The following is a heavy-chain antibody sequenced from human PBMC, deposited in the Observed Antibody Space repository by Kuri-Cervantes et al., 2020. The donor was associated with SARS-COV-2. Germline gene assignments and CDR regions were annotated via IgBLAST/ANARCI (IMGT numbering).Heavy chain of an antibody. CDR3: AKDSGLLWFGELLSRNHFDY. V-gene: IGHV3-30*02. CDR1: GFTFSYYG. CDR2: MHDDGRLK. D-gene: IGHD3-10*01. Sequence: GGSLRLSCAASGFTFSYYGMHWVRQAPGKGLEWLAFMHDDGRLKFYAESVKGRFTISRDNAKNSLYLQMNSLRAEDTALYYCAKDSGLLWFGELLSRNHFDYWGQGTLVTVSS. J-gene: IGHJ4*02.